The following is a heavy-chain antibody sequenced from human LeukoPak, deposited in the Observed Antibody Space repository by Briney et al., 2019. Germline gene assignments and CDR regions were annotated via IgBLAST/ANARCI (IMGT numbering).Heavy chain of an antibody. CDR1: GYSFTGYY. Sequence: ASVKVSCKASGYSFTGYYMHWVRHAPGQGLEWMGGIIPIFGTANYAQKFQGRVTITTDESTSTAYMELSSLRSEDTAVYYCARGKPRLQTPSFDYWGQGTLVTVSS. D-gene: IGHD4-11*01. J-gene: IGHJ4*02. CDR3: ARGKPRLQTPSFDY. V-gene: IGHV1-69*05. CDR2: IIPIFGTA.